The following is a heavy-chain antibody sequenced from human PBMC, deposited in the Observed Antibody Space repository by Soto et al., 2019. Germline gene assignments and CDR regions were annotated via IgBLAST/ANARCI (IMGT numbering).Heavy chain of an antibody. J-gene: IGHJ6*02. CDR1: GGSISSGGYY. V-gene: IGHV4-31*03. CDR2: IYYSGST. CDR3: ARDSLKYYYYGMDV. Sequence: QVQLQESGPGLVKPSQTLSLTCTVSGGSISSGGYYWSWIRQHPGKGLEWIGYIYYSGSTYYNPSLKGRVTISVDTSKNQFSLKLSSVTAADTAVYYCARDSLKYYYYGMDVWGQGTTVTVSS.